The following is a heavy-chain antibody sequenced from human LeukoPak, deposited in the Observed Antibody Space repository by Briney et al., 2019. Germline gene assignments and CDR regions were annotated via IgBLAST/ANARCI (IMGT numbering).Heavy chain of an antibody. D-gene: IGHD1-1*01. V-gene: IGHV3-7*01. CDR3: ARVGYKWDDDGVDY. CDR2: INEGGSGA. CDR1: EFTFSSYY. Sequence: PGGSLPLSCAGSEFTFSSYYMSWVRQAPGRGLDGVANINEGGSGAGYLDSVKGRFTISRDNAKNSVHLQMNSLRADDAAVYYCARVGYKWDDDGVDYWGQGTLVTVSS. J-gene: IGHJ4*02.